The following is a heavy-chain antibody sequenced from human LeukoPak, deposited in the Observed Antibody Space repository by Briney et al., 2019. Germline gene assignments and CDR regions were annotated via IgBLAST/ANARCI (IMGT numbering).Heavy chain of an antibody. V-gene: IGHV4-31*03. CDR3: ASGITVIAENYYYGMDV. Sequence: PSETLSLTCTVSGGSISSGGYYWSWIRQHPGKGLEWIGYIYYSGSTYYNPSLESRVTISVDTSKNQFSLKLSSVTAADTAVYYCASGITVIAENYYYGMDVWGQGTTVTVSS. CDR2: IYYSGST. J-gene: IGHJ6*02. D-gene: IGHD4-11*01. CDR1: GGSISSGGYY.